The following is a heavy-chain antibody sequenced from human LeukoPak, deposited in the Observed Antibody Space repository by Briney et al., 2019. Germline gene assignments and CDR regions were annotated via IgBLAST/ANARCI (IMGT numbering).Heavy chain of an antibody. Sequence: PGGSLRLSCAASGFTVSSNYMSWVRQAPGKGLEWVSVIYSGGITYYADSVKGRFTISRDNAKNSLYLQMNSLRAEDTAVYYCARGSSWSFDYWAQGSLVTVSS. V-gene: IGHV3-66*01. CDR1: GFTVSSNY. CDR2: IYSGGIT. CDR3: ARGSSWSFDY. J-gene: IGHJ4*02. D-gene: IGHD6-13*01.